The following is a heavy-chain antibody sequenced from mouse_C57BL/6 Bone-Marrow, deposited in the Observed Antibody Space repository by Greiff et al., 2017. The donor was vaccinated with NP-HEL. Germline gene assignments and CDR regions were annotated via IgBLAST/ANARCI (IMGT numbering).Heavy chain of an antibody. V-gene: IGHV5-2*03. CDR2: INSDGGST. J-gene: IGHJ2*01. CDR1: EYEFPSHD. Sequence: EVMLVESGGGLVQPGESLKLSCESNEYEFPSHDMSWVRKTPEKRLELVAAINSDGGSTYYPDTMERRFIISRDNTKKTLYLQMSSLRSEDTALYYCARRRSTMVTAYYFDYWGQGTTLTVSS. D-gene: IGHD2-1*01. CDR3: ARRRSTMVTAYYFDY.